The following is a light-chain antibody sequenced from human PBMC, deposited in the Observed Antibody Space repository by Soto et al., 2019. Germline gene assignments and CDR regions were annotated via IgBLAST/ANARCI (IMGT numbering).Light chain of an antibody. CDR1: QGISSS. CDR3: EKLNSYPLT. CDR2: AAS. Sequence: DIQLTQSPSFLSASVGDRVTITCRASQGISSSLAWYQQKPGKAHNLLIYAASTLQTGVPTRFSGSGSGTEFTLTISSLQPEDFASYYCEKLNSYPLTFGGGTKVEIK. V-gene: IGKV1-9*01. J-gene: IGKJ4*01.